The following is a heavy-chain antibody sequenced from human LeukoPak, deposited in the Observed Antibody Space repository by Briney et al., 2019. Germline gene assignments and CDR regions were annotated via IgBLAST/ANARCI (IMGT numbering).Heavy chain of an antibody. D-gene: IGHD3-3*01. CDR2: INHSGSA. Sequence: SETLSLTCAVYGGSFSGYYWSWIRQPPGKGLEWIGEINHSGSANYNPSLKSRVTISVDTSKNQFSLKLSSVTAADTAVYYCARTLLTIFGVVMGYMDVWGKGTTVTVS. J-gene: IGHJ6*03. CDR3: ARTLLTIFGVVMGYMDV. V-gene: IGHV4-34*01. CDR1: GGSFSGYY.